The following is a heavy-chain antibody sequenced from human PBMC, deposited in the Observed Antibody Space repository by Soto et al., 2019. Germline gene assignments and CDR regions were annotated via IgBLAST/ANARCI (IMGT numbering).Heavy chain of an antibody. V-gene: IGHV1-46*01. CDR1: GYAFTSYY. Sequence: ASVKVSCKASGYAFTSYYMHWVRQAPGQGLEWMGIINPSGGSTSYAQKFQGRVTMTRDTSTSTVYMELSSLRSEDTAVYYCARHATAEYFQHWGQGPLVTVSS. CDR3: ARHATAEYFQH. J-gene: IGHJ1*01. CDR2: INPSGGST.